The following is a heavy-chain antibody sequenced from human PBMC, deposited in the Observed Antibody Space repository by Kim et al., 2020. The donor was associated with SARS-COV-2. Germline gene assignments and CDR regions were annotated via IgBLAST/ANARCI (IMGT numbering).Heavy chain of an antibody. Sequence: GGSLRLSCAASGFTFSSYWMSWVRQAPGKGLEWVANIKQDGSEKYYVDSVKGRFTISRDNAKNSLYLQMNSLRAEDTAVYYCARDGTGYSRSGAFDIWGQGTMVTVSS. V-gene: IGHV3-7*03. D-gene: IGHD6-13*01. J-gene: IGHJ3*02. CDR3: ARDGTGYSRSGAFDI. CDR2: IKQDGSEK. CDR1: GFTFSSYW.